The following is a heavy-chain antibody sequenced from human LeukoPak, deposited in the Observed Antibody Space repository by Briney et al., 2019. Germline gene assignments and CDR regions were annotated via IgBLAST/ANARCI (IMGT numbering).Heavy chain of an antibody. V-gene: IGHV4-39*01. CDR1: GGSISSISHY. CDR3: ARRSMTTVDY. D-gene: IGHD4-11*01. Sequence: SETLSLTCTVSGGSISSISHYWGWIRQPPGKGLEWIGSIYYSGSTYYNPSLKSRVTISVGTSKNQISLKMSSVTAADTAVYYCARRSMTTVDYWGQGTLVTVSS. J-gene: IGHJ4*02. CDR2: IYYSGST.